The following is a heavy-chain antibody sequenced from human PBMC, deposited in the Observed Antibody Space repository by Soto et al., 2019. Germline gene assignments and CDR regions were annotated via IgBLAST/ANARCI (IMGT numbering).Heavy chain of an antibody. D-gene: IGHD2-15*01. CDR2: VYHNGTS. CDR1: GGSIRSTNW. Sequence: VHLQESGPGLVKPSGTVSLTCVVSGGSIRSTNWWAWVRQTPGKGLEWIGEVYHNGTSNYNPSLKGRATISVDRSKDQVSLRLNSVIAADTAVYYCARDLDRYCSVTSCHAMDVWGQGTPVTVSS. J-gene: IGHJ6*02. V-gene: IGHV4-4*02. CDR3: ARDLDRYCSVTSCHAMDV.